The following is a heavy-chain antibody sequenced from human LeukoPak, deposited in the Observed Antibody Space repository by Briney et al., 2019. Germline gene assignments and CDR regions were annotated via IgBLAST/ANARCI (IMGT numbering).Heavy chain of an antibody. D-gene: IGHD6-19*01. CDR1: GFTFSDYS. J-gene: IGHJ6*02. CDR3: ARTTYSSGWYSDYYYYYGMDV. CDR2: ISSSGSPI. Sequence: PGGSLRLSCAASGFTFSDYSMNWVRQAPGKGLEWVSYISSSGSPIYYADSVKGRFTISRDNAKNSLYLQMNSLRAEDTAAYYCARTTYSSGWYSDYYYYYGMDVWGQGTTVTVSS. V-gene: IGHV3-48*04.